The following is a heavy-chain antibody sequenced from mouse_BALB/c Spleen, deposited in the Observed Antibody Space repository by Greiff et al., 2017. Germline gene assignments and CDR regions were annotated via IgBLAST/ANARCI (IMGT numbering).Heavy chain of an antibody. Sequence: VQLQQSGPGLVQPSQSLSITCTVSGFSLTSYGVHWVRQSPGKGLEWLGVIWSGGSTDYNAAFISRLSISKDNSKSQVFFKMNSLQANDTARYYCARDPPYYGSSYGFAYWGQGTLVTVSA. CDR1: GFSLTSYG. CDR3: ARDPPYYGSSYGFAY. J-gene: IGHJ3*01. CDR2: IWSGGST. V-gene: IGHV2-2*02. D-gene: IGHD1-1*01.